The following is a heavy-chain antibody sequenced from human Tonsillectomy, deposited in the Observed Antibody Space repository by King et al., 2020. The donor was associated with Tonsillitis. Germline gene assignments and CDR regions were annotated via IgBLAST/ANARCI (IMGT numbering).Heavy chain of an antibody. Sequence: VQLVESGGGLVKPGGSLRLSCAASGFTFRNYNMHWFRQAPGTGLEWVSSITSSSSYIYYADSVKGRFTIARDNAKNSLYLQMNSLRAEDTAVYHCARDRDDFWSGYYYVWGQGTLVTVSS. CDR1: GFTFRNYN. CDR2: ITSSSSYI. V-gene: IGHV3-21*01. D-gene: IGHD3-3*01. CDR3: ARDRDDFWSGYYYV. J-gene: IGHJ4*02.